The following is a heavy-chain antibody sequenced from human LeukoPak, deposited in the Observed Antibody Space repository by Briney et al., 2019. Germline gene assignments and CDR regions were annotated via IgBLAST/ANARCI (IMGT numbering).Heavy chain of an antibody. J-gene: IGHJ4*02. Sequence: GASVKVSCKASGFTFTSSAMQWVRQARGQRLEWIGWIVVGSGNTNYAQKFQERVTITRDMSTSTAYMELSSLRSEDTAVYYCAALQYDSSGYYHDYWGQGTLVTVSS. CDR3: AALQYDSSGYYHDY. CDR2: IVVGSGNT. V-gene: IGHV1-58*02. CDR1: GFTFTSSA. D-gene: IGHD3-22*01.